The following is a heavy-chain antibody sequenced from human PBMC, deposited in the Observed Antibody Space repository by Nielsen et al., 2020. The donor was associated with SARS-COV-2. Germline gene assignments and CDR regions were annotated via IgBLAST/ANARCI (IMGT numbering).Heavy chain of an antibody. CDR2: IYTDGSA. Sequence: GESLKISCAATGFTVSSNYMSWVRQAAGQGLEWVSVIYTDGSASYADSMKGRFTVSRDNSQNTVYLQMNSLRAEDTAVYYCARDNWGRMDVWGHGTTVTFSS. V-gene: IGHV3-66*01. D-gene: IGHD7-27*01. CDR3: ARDNWGRMDV. J-gene: IGHJ6*02. CDR1: GFTVSSNY.